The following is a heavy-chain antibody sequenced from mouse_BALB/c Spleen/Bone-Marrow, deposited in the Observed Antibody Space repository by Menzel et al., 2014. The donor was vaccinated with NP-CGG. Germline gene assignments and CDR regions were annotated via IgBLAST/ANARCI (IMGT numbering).Heavy chain of an antibody. Sequence: VMLVESGPGLVQPSQSLSITCTVSGFSLTSYGVHWVRQSPGKGLEWLGVIWSGGSTDYNAAFISGLGISKDNSKSQVFFKMNSLQADDTAIYYCARNWGYGYLFYAMDYWGQGTSVTVSS. CDR3: ARNWGYGYLFYAMDY. V-gene: IGHV2-4-1*01. D-gene: IGHD1-2*01. CDR1: GFSLTSYG. J-gene: IGHJ4*01. CDR2: IWSGGST.